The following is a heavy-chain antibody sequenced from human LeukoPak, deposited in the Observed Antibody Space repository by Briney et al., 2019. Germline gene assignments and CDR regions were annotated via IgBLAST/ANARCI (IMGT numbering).Heavy chain of an antibody. V-gene: IGHV3-30*04. J-gene: IGHJ5*02. D-gene: IGHD2-2*01. Sequence: PGRSLRLSCAASGFTFSSYAMHGVRQAPGKGLEWVAVISYDGSNKYYADSVKGRFTISRDNSKNTLYLQMNSLRAEDTAVYYCAREDCSSTSCLWENWFDPWGQGTLVTVSS. CDR1: GFTFSSYA. CDR2: ISYDGSNK. CDR3: AREDCSSTSCLWENWFDP.